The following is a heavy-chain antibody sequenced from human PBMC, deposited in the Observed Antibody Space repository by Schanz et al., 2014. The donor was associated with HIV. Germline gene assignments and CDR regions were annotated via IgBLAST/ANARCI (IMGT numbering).Heavy chain of an antibody. CDR1: GFIFSSYT. CDR3: ARDSGSYQYFQS. CDR2: ISGNTNYI. V-gene: IGHV3-21*01. D-gene: IGHD1-26*01. Sequence: QLVESGGGLVGPGGSLRLSCAASGFIFSSYTMYWIRQSPGKGLEWVASISGNTNYIYYADSVKGRFTISRDNAKNSLYLQMKSLRAEDTAVYYCARDSGSYQYFQSWGQGTLVTVSS. J-gene: IGHJ1*01.